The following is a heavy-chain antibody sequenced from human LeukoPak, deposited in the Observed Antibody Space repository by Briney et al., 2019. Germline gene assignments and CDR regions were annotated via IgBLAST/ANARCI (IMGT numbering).Heavy chain of an antibody. CDR2: ISASGGST. CDR1: GFTFSSSA. J-gene: IGHJ4*02. D-gene: IGHD1-14*01. Sequence: GGSLRLSCAASGFTFSSSAMSWVRQVPGKGLEWVSGISASGGSTSYADSVRGRFTISRDNAKNTRYVQMNSLRAEDTAVYYCAKDQRPDSPHYLDSWGPGTLVTASP. CDR3: AKDQRPDSPHYLDS. V-gene: IGHV3-23*01.